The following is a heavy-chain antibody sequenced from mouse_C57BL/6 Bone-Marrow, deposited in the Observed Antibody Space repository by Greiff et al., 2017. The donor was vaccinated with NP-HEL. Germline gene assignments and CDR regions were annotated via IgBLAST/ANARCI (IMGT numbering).Heavy chain of an antibody. CDR1: GFSFNTYA. J-gene: IGHJ3*01. D-gene: IGHD2-4*01. CDR3: VRQKGCDYDVGFAY. Sequence: EVQLVESGGGLVQPKGSLKLSCAASGFSFNTYAMNWVRQAPGKGLEWVARIRSKSNNYETYYADSGKDRFTISRDDSESMLYLQRNNLKTEDTAMYYGVRQKGCDYDVGFAYWGQGTLVTVSA. V-gene: IGHV10-1*01. CDR2: IRSKSNNYET.